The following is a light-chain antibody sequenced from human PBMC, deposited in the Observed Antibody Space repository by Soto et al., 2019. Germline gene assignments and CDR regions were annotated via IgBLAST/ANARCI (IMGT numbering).Light chain of an antibody. CDR1: QSVTVY. Sequence: EIVLTQSPGTLSLSPGESATLSCRASQSVTVYLAWYQQRPGQAPRLLLYDASSRATGIPDRFSGSGSGTDFNLTIATLEPEDFAVYYCQQYGSSPRTFGQGTKVEIK. CDR3: QQYGSSPRT. J-gene: IGKJ1*01. V-gene: IGKV3-20*01. CDR2: DAS.